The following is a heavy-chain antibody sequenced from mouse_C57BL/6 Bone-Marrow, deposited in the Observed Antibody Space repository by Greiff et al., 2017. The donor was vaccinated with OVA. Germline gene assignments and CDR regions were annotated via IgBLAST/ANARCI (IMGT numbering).Heavy chain of an antibody. CDR2: IYPRSGNT. V-gene: IGHV1-81*01. Sequence: QVQLQESGAELARPGASVKLSCKASGYNFTSYGISWVKQRTGQGLEWIGEIYPRSGNTYYNEKFKGKATLTADKSSSTAYMELRSLTSEDSAVYVCARWGGNHSYYFDYWGQGTTLTVSA. D-gene: IGHD1-1*02. CDR1: GYNFTSYG. J-gene: IGHJ2*01. CDR3: ARWGGNHSYYFDY.